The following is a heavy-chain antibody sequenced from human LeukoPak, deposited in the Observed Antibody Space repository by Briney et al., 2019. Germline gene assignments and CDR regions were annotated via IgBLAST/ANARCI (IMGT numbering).Heavy chain of an antibody. CDR3: AREHYDSSGSYFDY. CDR1: GGSISSYY. D-gene: IGHD3-22*01. J-gene: IGHJ4*02. V-gene: IGHV4-59*01. CDR2: IYYSGST. Sequence: SETLSLTCTVSGGSISSYYWSWIRQPPGKGPEWIGYIYYSGSTNYNPSLKSRVTISVDTSKNQFSLKLSSVTAADTAVYYCAREHYDSSGSYFDYWGQGTLVTVSS.